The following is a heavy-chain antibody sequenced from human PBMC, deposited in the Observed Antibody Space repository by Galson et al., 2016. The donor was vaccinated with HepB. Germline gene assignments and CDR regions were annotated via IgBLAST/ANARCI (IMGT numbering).Heavy chain of an antibody. Sequence: SVKVSCKASGGTFSSYGISWVRQAPGQGLEWMGGIIPILGTADYAQKFQGRVTITADESTSTAYMELSSLRSEDTAVYYGARVATSGGYYVDYYGMDVWGQGTTVTVSS. CDR3: ARVATSGGYYVDYYGMDV. V-gene: IGHV1-69*13. J-gene: IGHJ6*02. CDR1: GGTFSSYG. D-gene: IGHD3-10*01. CDR2: IIPILGTA.